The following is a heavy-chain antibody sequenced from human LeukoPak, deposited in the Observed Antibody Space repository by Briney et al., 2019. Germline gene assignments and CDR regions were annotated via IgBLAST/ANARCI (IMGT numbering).Heavy chain of an antibody. J-gene: IGHJ6*02. CDR2: INHSGST. V-gene: IGHV4-34*01. CDR3: ARVKYSSSWYPPYYYGMDV. D-gene: IGHD6-13*01. CDR1: GGSFSGYY. Sequence: ASETLSLTCAVYGGSFSGYYWSWIRQPPGKGLEWIGEINHSGSTNYNPSLKSRVTISVDTSKNQFSLKLSSVTAADTAVYYCARVKYSSSWYPPYYYGMDVWGQGTTVTVSS.